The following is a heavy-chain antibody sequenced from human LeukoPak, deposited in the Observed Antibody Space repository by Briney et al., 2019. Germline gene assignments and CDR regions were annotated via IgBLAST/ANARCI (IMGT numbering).Heavy chain of an antibody. CDR3: ARATGSGYDLGIYYFDY. D-gene: IGHD5-12*01. V-gene: IGHV3-30*03. CDR1: GFTFSSYG. Sequence: GRSLRLSCAASGFTFSSYGMYWVRQAPGRGLDWVAVISNDGTTKYYADSVRGRFTISSDSSKHTVYLQMNSLRPEDTAVYYCARATGSGYDLGIYYFDYWGQGTLVTVSS. J-gene: IGHJ4*02. CDR2: ISNDGTTK.